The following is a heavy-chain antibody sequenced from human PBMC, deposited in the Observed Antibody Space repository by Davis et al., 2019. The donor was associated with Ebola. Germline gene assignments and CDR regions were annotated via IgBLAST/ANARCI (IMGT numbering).Heavy chain of an antibody. V-gene: IGHV3-74*01. J-gene: IGHJ4*02. Sequence: GESLKISCAGSGFTFSTYAMTWVRQAPGKGLVWVSRIKTDGSETTHADSVKGRFTISRDNAKNTLYLQMNSLRFEDTAVYYCARSRGSGPGDSWGQGTLVTVSS. CDR2: IKTDGSET. CDR3: ARSRGSGPGDS. CDR1: GFTFSTYA. D-gene: IGHD2-15*01.